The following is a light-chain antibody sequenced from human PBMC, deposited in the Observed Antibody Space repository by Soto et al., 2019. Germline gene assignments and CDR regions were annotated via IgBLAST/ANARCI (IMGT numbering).Light chain of an antibody. CDR1: QHSSSY. Sequence: DIQMTQSPSSLSASVGDTITITCRASQHSSSYLNWYQQQPGKAPKLLIYAASSLQSGVPSRFSGSGSGTDFTLTISSLQPEDFATYYCQQLNSYPRITFGQGTRLEIK. CDR3: QQLNSYPRIT. J-gene: IGKJ5*01. CDR2: AAS. V-gene: IGKV1-39*01.